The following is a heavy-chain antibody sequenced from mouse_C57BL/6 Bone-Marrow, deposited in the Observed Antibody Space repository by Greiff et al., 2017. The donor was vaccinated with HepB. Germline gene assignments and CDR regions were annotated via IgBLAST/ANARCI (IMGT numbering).Heavy chain of an antibody. Sequence: QVQLQHPGAELVRPGTSVKLSCKASGYTFTSYWMHWVKQRPGQGLEWIGVIDPSDSYTNYNQKFKGKATLTVDTSSSTAYMQLCSLTSEDSAVYYCARYGAMDYWGQGTSVTVSS. CDR3: ARYGAMDY. V-gene: IGHV1-59*01. J-gene: IGHJ4*01. CDR1: GYTFTSYW. CDR2: IDPSDSYT. D-gene: IGHD1-1*02.